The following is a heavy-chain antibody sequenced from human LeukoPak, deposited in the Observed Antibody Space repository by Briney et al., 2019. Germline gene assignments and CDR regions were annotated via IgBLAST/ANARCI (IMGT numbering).Heavy chain of an antibody. CDR2: INPNSGGT. J-gene: IGHJ4*02. V-gene: IGHV1-2*04. CDR3: ARADYGGNSELDY. D-gene: IGHD4-23*01. CDR1: GYTFTGYY. Sequence: ASVKVSCKASGYTFTGYYMHWVRQAPGQGLEWMGWINPNSGGTNYAQKFQGWVTMTRDTSISTAHMELSRLRSDDTAVYYCARADYGGNSELDYWGQGTLVTVSS.